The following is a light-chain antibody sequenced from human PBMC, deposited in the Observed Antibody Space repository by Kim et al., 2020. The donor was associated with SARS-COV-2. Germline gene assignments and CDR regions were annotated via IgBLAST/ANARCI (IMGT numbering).Light chain of an antibody. CDR1: QSVLYSSNNKSY. J-gene: IGKJ4*01. CDR3: QQYYSTPLT. CDR2: CAS. Sequence: ATINCKSSQSVLYSSNNKSYLAWYQQKPGQTPKLLIYCASTRESGVPDRFSGSGSGTDFTLTISSLQAEDVAVYYCQQYYSTPLTFGGGTKVDIK. V-gene: IGKV4-1*01.